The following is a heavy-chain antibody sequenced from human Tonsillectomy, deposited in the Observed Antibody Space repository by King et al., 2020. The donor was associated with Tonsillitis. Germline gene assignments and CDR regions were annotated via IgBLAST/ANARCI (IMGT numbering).Heavy chain of an antibody. CDR1: GYTFTDYH. CDR3: ARETWFYDS. D-gene: IGHD2/OR15-2a*01. J-gene: IGHJ1*01. Sequence: VQLVESGAEVQKPGASVKVSCKTSGYTFTDYHLHWVRQAPGQGLEWVGCINGNSGGTHYAQKFQGRVTMTRDTSSSTAFMDLSGLTSDDTALYYCARETWFYDSWGQGTLATVS. V-gene: IGHV1-2*02. CDR2: INGNSGGT.